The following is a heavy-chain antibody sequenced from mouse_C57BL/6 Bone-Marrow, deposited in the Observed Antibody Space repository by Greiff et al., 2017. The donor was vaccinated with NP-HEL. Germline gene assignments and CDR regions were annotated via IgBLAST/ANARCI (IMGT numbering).Heavy chain of an antibody. J-gene: IGHJ1*03. CDR2: IWSGGST. Sequence: QVQLKESGPGLVQPSQSLSITCTVSGFSLTSYGVHWVRQSPGKGLEWLGVIWSGGSTDYNAAFISRLSISKDNSKSQVFFKMNSLQADDTAIYYCARNRAYYSNYGGVYWYFDVWGTGTTVTVSS. V-gene: IGHV2-2*01. D-gene: IGHD2-5*01. CDR3: ARNRAYYSNYGGVYWYFDV. CDR1: GFSLTSYG.